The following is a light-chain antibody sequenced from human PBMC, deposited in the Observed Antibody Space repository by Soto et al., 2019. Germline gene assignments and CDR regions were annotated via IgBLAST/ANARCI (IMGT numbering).Light chain of an antibody. J-gene: IGLJ2*01. CDR2: EVS. V-gene: IGLV2-14*01. CDR1: TSDFINYNY. CDR3: SSYTVSNDVV. Sequence: QSVLTQPASLSGSPGQSITISCTGATSDFINYNYVSWYQHHPGKAPQLMIYEVSNRPSGVSSRFSGSKSGNTASLTISGLQPEDEAYYYCSSYTVSNDVVFGGGTKLTVL.